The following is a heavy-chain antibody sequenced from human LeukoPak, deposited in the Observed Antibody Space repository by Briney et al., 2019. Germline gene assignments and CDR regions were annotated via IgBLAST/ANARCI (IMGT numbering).Heavy chain of an antibody. CDR2: IYSGGST. V-gene: IGHV3-66*01. CDR3: ARDSWVGGRYYGMDV. CDR1: GFTVSSNY. J-gene: IGHJ6*02. D-gene: IGHD3-16*01. Sequence: GGSLRLSCAASGFTVSSNYMSWVRQAPGKGLEWVSFIYSGGSTYYADSVKGRFTISRDNSKNTLYLQMNSLRAEDTAVYYCARDSWVGGRYYGMDVWGQGTTVTVSS.